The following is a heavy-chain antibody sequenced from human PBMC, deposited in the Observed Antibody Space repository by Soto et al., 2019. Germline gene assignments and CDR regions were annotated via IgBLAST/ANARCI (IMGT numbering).Heavy chain of an antibody. D-gene: IGHD3-10*01. CDR1: GVPIRRYF. CDR3: AGSKNRGVRFDY. V-gene: IGHV4-59*01. J-gene: IGHJ4*02. CDR2: TYYTADT. Sequence: SETLSLTCTVSGVPIRRYFWSWTRQPPGKGLDWIGSTYYTADTKYSPSLESRATISADPSKKQFSLRLSPVTAADTALYSCAGSKNRGVRFDYWGQGALVTVSS.